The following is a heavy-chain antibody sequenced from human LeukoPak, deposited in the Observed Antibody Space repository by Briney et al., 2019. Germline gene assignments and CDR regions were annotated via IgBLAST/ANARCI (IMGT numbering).Heavy chain of an antibody. D-gene: IGHD3-10*01. CDR1: GGSISSSSYY. J-gene: IGHJ4*02. Sequence: SETLSLTCTVSGGSISSSSYYWGWIRQPPGKGLEWIGSIYYSGSTYYNPSLKSRVTISVDTPKNQFSLKLSSVTAADTAVYYCARHSRGEGTPSDYWGQGTLVTVSS. V-gene: IGHV4-39*01. CDR3: ARHSRGEGTPSDY. CDR2: IYYSGST.